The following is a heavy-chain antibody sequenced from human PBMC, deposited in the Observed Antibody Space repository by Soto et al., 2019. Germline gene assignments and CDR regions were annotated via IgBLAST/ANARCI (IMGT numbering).Heavy chain of an antibody. J-gene: IGHJ6*02. CDR2: ISSSSSYT. D-gene: IGHD6-19*01. V-gene: IGHV3-11*06. Sequence: VQLVESGGGLVKPGGSLRLSCAASGFTFSDYYMSWIRQAPGKGLEWVSYISSSSSYTNYADSVKGRFTISRDNAKNSLYLQMNSLRAEDTAVYYCARDNPSSGWGRAYYYYGMDVWGQGTTVTVSS. CDR3: ARDNPSSGWGRAYYYYGMDV. CDR1: GFTFSDYY.